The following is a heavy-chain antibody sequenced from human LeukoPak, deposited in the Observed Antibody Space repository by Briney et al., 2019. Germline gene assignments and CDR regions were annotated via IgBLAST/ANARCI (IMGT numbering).Heavy chain of an antibody. CDR3: AREADCSGGNCYRGPFDI. D-gene: IGHD2-15*01. Sequence: RSLRLSCAASGFTFSTYAIHWVRQAPGKGLEWVAAIWYDGSNQYYPDSVNGRLSISRDNSKNTLYLQMNSLKVEDTAVYYCAREADCSGGNCYRGPFDIWGQGTMVTVSS. J-gene: IGHJ3*02. V-gene: IGHV3-33*01. CDR1: GFTFSTYA. CDR2: IWYDGSNQ.